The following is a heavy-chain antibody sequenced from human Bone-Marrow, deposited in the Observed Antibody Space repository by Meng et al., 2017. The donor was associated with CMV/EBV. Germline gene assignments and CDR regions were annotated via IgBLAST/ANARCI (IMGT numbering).Heavy chain of an antibody. D-gene: IGHD2-8*01. V-gene: IGHV3-48*03. CDR2: ISSSGSTI. J-gene: IGHJ3*02. CDR1: GFTFSSYE. Sequence: GESLKISCAASGFTFSSYEMNWVRQAPGKGLEWVSYISSSGSTIYYADSVKGRFTISRDNAKNSLYLQMSSLRAEDTAVYYCARGRPQDIVLMVYASPNDAFDIWGQGTMVTVSS. CDR3: ARGRPQDIVLMVYASPNDAFDI.